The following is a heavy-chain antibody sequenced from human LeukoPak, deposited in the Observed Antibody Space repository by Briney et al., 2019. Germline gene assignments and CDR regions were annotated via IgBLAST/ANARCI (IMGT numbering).Heavy chain of an antibody. V-gene: IGHV4-30-2*01. CDR3: ARVPGVDAFDI. J-gene: IGHJ3*02. CDR2: IYHSGST. CDR1: GGSISSCGYS. D-gene: IGHD7-27*01. Sequence: SETLSLTCAVSGGSISSCGYSWSWIRQPPGKGLEWIGYIYHSGSTYYNPSLKSRVTISVDRSKDQFSLKLSSVTAADTAVYYCARVPGVDAFDIWGQGTMVTVSS.